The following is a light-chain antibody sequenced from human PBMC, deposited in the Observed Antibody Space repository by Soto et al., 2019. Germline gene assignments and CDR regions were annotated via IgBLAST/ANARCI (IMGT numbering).Light chain of an antibody. CDR1: QVSNNH. J-gene: IGKJ4*01. CDR2: GAS. CDR3: QHYSSSSLT. V-gene: IGKV3-20*01. Sequence: DSMLTQSPGTLSLSPGERAILSCRASQVSNNHLAWLQQKPGQPPRLLIFGASTRAAGIPDRFSGSGSGTDFTLTISRLEPEDFAVYYCQHYSSSSLTFGGGTKVEIK.